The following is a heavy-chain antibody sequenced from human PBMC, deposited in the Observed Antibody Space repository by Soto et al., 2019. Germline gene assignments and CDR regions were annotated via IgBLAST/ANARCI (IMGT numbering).Heavy chain of an antibody. CDR3: ARQGFGALHGHVDV. CDR1: GGSISSYY. D-gene: IGHD3-10*01. J-gene: IGHJ6*02. CDR2: VHHSWGS. Sequence: QVQLQESGPGLVKPSETLSLSCTVSGGSISSYYWSWIRQPPGKGMEWIGYVHHSWGSTYNPSLQSRVAISLDTSKSQFSLKLPSVTATDTAVYYCARQGFGALHGHVDVWGQGTTVTVSS. V-gene: IGHV4-59*08.